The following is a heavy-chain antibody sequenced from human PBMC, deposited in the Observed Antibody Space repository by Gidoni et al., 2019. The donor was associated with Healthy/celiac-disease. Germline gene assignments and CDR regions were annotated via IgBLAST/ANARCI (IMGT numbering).Heavy chain of an antibody. J-gene: IGHJ5*02. CDR1: AGTFSSSA. Sequence: QVQLVRSGAAGKKPGSSVKVSGKASAGTFSSSAISWVRQAPGQGLAWMGGIIPIFGTANYAQMFQGRVTITADDSTSTADMELSSLRSEDTAVYYCARGCDFWSGSDNWFDPWGQGTLVTVSS. CDR2: IIPIFGTA. V-gene: IGHV1-69*01. CDR3: ARGCDFWSGSDNWFDP. D-gene: IGHD3-3*01.